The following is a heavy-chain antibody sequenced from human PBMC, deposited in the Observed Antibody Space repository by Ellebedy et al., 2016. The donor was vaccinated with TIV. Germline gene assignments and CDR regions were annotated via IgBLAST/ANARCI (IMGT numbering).Heavy chain of an antibody. Sequence: GESLKISCSASGFTFSSFSMDWVRQAPGTGLEWVSYIPRDSDAMSYADSVKGRFTISRGNAKNSLYLQMNSLRDADTAVYYCVRDLHWAFDIWGQGTVVTVSS. CDR1: GFTFSSFS. V-gene: IGHV3-48*02. J-gene: IGHJ3*02. D-gene: IGHD1-1*01. CDR2: IPRDSDAM. CDR3: VRDLHWAFDI.